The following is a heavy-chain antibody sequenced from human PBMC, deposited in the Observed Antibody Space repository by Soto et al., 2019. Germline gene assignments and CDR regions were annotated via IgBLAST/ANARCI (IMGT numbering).Heavy chain of an antibody. CDR3: ARGGSRVYGDPDY. J-gene: IGHJ4*02. CDR2: IYYSGST. D-gene: IGHD4-17*01. CDR1: GGSISSGGYY. V-gene: IGHV4-31*03. Sequence: QVQLQESGPGLVKPSQTLSLTCTVSGGSISSGGYYWSWIRQHPGKGLEWIGYIYYSGSTYYNPSLKSRVTITVDTSKNQFSLKLSSVTAADTAVYYCARGGSRVYGDPDYWGQGTLVTVSS.